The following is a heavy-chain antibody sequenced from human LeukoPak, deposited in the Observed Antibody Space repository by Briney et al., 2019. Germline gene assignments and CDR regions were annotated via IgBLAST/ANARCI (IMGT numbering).Heavy chain of an antibody. Sequence: GGSLRLSCAASGFTFSSYAMHWVRQAPGKGLEWVAVISYDGSNNYYADSVKGRFAISRDNSKNTLYLQMNSLRAEDTAVYYCARVGGYSGYDLGPFDYWGQGTLVTVSS. J-gene: IGHJ4*02. V-gene: IGHV3-30*09. CDR1: GFTFSSYA. D-gene: IGHD5-12*01. CDR3: ARVGGYSGYDLGPFDY. CDR2: ISYDGSNN.